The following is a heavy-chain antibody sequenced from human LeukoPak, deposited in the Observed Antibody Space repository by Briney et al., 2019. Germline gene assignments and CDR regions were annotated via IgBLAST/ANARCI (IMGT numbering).Heavy chain of an antibody. CDR2: IHYCGST. CDR1: GGSISSYY. D-gene: IGHD3-10*01. J-gene: IGHJ5*02. CDR3: ARGGYYGSGNDFRFDP. Sequence: SETLSLTCTVSGGSISSYYWSWIRQPPGKGLGWIGYIHYCGSTNYKPSLKSRINISVDTSKNQFSLKLSSVSAADTAVYYCARGGYYGSGNDFRFDPWGQGTLVTVSS. V-gene: IGHV4-59*01.